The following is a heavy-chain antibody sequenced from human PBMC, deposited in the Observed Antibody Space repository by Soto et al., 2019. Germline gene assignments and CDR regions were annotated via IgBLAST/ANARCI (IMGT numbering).Heavy chain of an antibody. Sequence: SETLSLTCTVSGDSISRNGFFWTWIRQHPGKGLEWIGYIYNSGSSYYNPSLKSRVIISVDTSKNHFSLNLTAVTAADTAVYYCARGTMLRGPGYYYAMDVWGQGTTVTVSS. CDR3: ARGTMLRGPGYYYAMDV. J-gene: IGHJ6*02. CDR1: GDSISRNGFF. V-gene: IGHV4-31*03. CDR2: IYNSGSS. D-gene: IGHD3-10*01.